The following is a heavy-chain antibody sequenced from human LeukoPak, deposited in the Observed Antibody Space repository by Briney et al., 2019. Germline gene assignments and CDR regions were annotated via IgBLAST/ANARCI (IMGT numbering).Heavy chain of an antibody. J-gene: IGHJ4*02. CDR3: ARTYYYGSGSSAAVDY. Sequence: GGSLRLSCAASGFTFDDYAMHWVRQAPGKGLEWVSLISWDGGSTYYADSVKGRFTISRDNSKNSLYLQMNSLRAEDTAVYYCARTYYYGSGSSAAVDYWGQGTLITVSS. CDR2: ISWDGGST. D-gene: IGHD3-10*01. V-gene: IGHV3-43D*03. CDR1: GFTFDDYA.